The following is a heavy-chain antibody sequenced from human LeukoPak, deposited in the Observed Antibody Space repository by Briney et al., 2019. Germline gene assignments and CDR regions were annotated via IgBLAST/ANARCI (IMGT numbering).Heavy chain of an antibody. CDR1: GYTFTSCG. J-gene: IGHJ6*02. V-gene: IGHV1-18*01. D-gene: IGHD3-9*01. CDR3: ARGAYDILTGYYMPTYYYGMDV. CDR2: ISAYNGNT. Sequence: ASVKVSYKASGYTFTSCGISWVRQAPGQGLEWMGWISAYNGNTNYAQKLQGRVTMTTDTSTSTAYMELRSLRSDDTAVYYCARGAYDILTGYYMPTYYYGMDVWGQGTTVTVSS.